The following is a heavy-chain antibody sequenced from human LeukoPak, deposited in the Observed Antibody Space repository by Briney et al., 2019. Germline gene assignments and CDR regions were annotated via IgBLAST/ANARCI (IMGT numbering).Heavy chain of an antibody. CDR3: AKSTRAVMAMMDV. V-gene: IGHV3-21*01. Sequence: TGGSLRLSCAASGFTFSSYSMNWVRQAPGKGLEWVSSISSRSTYIYHADSVKGRFTISRDNAKNSLFLQMNSLRAEDTAVYFCAKSTRAVMAMMDVWGKGTTVTVSS. D-gene: IGHD3-16*01. CDR2: ISSRSTYI. J-gene: IGHJ6*04. CDR1: GFTFSSYS.